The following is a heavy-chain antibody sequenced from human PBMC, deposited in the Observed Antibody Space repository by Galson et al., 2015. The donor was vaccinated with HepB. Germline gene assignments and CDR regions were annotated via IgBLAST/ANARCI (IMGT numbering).Heavy chain of an antibody. D-gene: IGHD2-2*01. CDR1: GYTFTSYG. CDR3: ARGYCSSTSCYPFDY. CDR2: ISAYNGNT. V-gene: IGHV1-18*04. J-gene: IGHJ4*02. Sequence: SVKVSCKASGYTFTSYGISWVRQAPGQGLEWMGWISAYNGNTNYAQKRQGRVTMTRNTSISTAYMELSSLRSEDTAVYYCARGYCSSTSCYPFDYWGQGTLFTVSS.